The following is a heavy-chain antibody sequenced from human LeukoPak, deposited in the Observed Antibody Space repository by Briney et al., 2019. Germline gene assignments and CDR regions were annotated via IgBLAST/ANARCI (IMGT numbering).Heavy chain of an antibody. J-gene: IGHJ2*01. Sequence: ASVKVSCKASGYTFTGYYMHWVRQAPGQGLEWMGWINPNSGGTNYAQKFQGWVTMTRDTSISTAYMELSRLRSDDTAVYYCARTGPSDSSGYYYVPNWYFDLWGRGTLVTVSS. CDR3: ARTGPSDSSGYYYVPNWYFDL. CDR2: INPNSGGT. V-gene: IGHV1-2*04. D-gene: IGHD3-22*01. CDR1: GYTFTGYY.